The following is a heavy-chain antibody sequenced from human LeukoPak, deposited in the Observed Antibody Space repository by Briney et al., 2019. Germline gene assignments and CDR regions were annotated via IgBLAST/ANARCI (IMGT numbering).Heavy chain of an antibody. CDR3: AREGYYGSGSYYPSAFDI. V-gene: IGHV1-69*04. CDR2: IIPILGIA. CDR1: GGTLSSYA. J-gene: IGHJ3*02. Sequence: ASVTVSCTASGGTLSSYAISWVRQAPGQGLEWMGRIIPILGIANYAQKFQGRVTITADKSTSTAYMELSSLRSEDTAVYYCAREGYYGSGSYYPSAFDIWGQGTMVTVSS. D-gene: IGHD3-10*01.